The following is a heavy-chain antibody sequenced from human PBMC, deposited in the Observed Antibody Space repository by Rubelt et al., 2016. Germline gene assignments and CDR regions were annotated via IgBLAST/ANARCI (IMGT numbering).Heavy chain of an antibody. D-gene: IGHD3-22*01. V-gene: IGHV4-59*01. Sequence: QVQLQESGPGLVKPSETLSLTCTFSGGSISDNYWSWIRHLPGKGLEWIGCVYYSGTTIYNLSLKSRVSISVDTSKTQFSLGLRSVTAADTAVYFCAKPDHDYDGSGYYHWGQGTLVTVSS. CDR1: GGSISDNY. CDR3: AKPDHDYDGSGYYH. CDR2: VYYSGTT. J-gene: IGHJ4*02.